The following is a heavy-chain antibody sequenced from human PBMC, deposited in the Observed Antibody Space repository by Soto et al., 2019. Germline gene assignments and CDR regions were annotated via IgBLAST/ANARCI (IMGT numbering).Heavy chain of an antibody. Sequence: GGSLRLSCAASGFTFSSYWMHWVRQAPGKGLVWVSRINSDGSSTSYADSVKGRFTISRDNAKNTLYLQMNSLRAEDTAVYYCARDNRGWYGDYKYYFDYWGQGTLVTVSS. J-gene: IGHJ4*02. CDR1: GFTFSSYW. V-gene: IGHV3-74*01. D-gene: IGHD4-17*01. CDR3: ARDNRGWYGDYKYYFDY. CDR2: INSDGSST.